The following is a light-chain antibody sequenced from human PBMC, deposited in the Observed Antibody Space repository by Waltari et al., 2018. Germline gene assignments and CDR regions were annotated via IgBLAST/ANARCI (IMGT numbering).Light chain of an antibody. Sequence: AIQLTQSPSSLAASVGDRVTITCRASQGISSAVAWYQQKPEKVPNRLIYDASRLERGVPSRFSGSTSGTDFTLTISSLQPEDFATYYCQHLTAFGPGTKVDI. CDR3: QHLTA. J-gene: IGKJ3*01. V-gene: IGKV1-13*02. CDR2: DAS. CDR1: QGISSA.